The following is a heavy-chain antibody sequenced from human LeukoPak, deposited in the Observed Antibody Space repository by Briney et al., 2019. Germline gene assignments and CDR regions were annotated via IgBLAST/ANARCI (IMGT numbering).Heavy chain of an antibody. CDR2: IYTSGST. D-gene: IGHD5-18*01. CDR1: GHSISSGYY. CDR3: ARGRRGYSYGYPFDY. J-gene: IGHJ4*02. V-gene: IGHV4-4*07. Sequence: SETLSLTCTVSGHSISSGYYWSWIRQPAGKGLEWIGRIYTSGSTDYNPSLKSRVTMSVDTSKNQFSLKLSSVTAADTAVYYCARGRRGYSYGYPFDYWGQGILVTVSS.